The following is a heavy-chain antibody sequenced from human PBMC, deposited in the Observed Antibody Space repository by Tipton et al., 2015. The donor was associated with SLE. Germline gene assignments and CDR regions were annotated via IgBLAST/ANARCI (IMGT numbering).Heavy chain of an antibody. CDR2: ISSSSSYT. CDR3: ARVSRDPIVGATTVDY. J-gene: IGHJ4*02. Sequence: GSLRLSCAASGFTFSDYYMSWIRQAPGKGLEWVSYISSSSSYTNYADSVKGRFTISRDNAKNSLYLQMNSLRAEDTAVYYCARVSRDPIVGATTVDYWGQGTLVTVSS. D-gene: IGHD1-26*01. V-gene: IGHV3-11*05. CDR1: GFTFSDYY.